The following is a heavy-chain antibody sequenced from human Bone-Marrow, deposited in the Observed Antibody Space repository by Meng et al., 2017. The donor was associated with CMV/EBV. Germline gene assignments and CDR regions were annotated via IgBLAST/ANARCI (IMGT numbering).Heavy chain of an antibody. V-gene: IGHV3-21*01. J-gene: IGHJ4*01. CDR1: GFTFSSYS. D-gene: IGHD1-26*01. CDR3: ARDVKLMGAANY. CDR2: ISSSSSYI. Sequence: LSLTCAASGFTFSSYSMNWVRQAPGKGLEWVSSISSSSSYIYYADSVKGRFTISRDNAKNSLYLQMNSLRAEDTAVYYCARDVKLMGAANYMGQGHRFTFSS.